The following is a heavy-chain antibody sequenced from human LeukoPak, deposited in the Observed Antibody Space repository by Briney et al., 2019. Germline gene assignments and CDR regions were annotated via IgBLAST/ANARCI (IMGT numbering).Heavy chain of an antibody. V-gene: IGHV3-30*18. CDR2: ISYDGSNK. D-gene: IGHD3-22*01. Sequence: GGSLRLSCAASGFTFSSYGMHWVRQAPGKGLEWVAVISYDGSNKYYADSVKGRFTISRDNSKNTLYLQMNSLRAEDTAAYYCAKDMEARDYYDSSGYYPVWGQGTLVTVSS. J-gene: IGHJ4*02. CDR1: GFTFSSYG. CDR3: AKDMEARDYYDSSGYYPV.